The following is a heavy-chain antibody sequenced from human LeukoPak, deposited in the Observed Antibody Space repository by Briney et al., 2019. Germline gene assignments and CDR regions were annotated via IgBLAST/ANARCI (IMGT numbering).Heavy chain of an antibody. J-gene: IGHJ6*02. Sequence: GSSVKVSCKASGYTFTSYGISWVRQAPGQGLEWMGWINAGNGNTKYSQKFQGRVTITRDTSASTAYMELSSLRSEDTAVYYCARDFRAYYYGSGSYYNNGYYYYGMDVWGQGTTVTVSS. V-gene: IGHV1-3*01. D-gene: IGHD3-10*01. CDR2: INAGNGNT. CDR3: ARDFRAYYYGSGSYYNNGYYYYGMDV. CDR1: GYTFTSYG.